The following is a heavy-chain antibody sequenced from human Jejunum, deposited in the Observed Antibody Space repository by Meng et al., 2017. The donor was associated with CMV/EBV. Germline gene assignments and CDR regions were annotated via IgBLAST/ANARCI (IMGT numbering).Heavy chain of an antibody. Sequence: VDRGVAWGSVFLAGGSLCASCVTSRLPFSRYGIHWVHQAPGKPLEWVSFIHYAWDSQYYADSVKGRFTISRDDSRNTVYLQMNSLTTEDTAVYYCAKNRDGIDSWGQGTLVTVSS. CDR1: RLPFSRYG. CDR2: IHYAWDSQ. CDR3: AKNRDGIDS. J-gene: IGHJ4*02. D-gene: IGHD2/OR15-2a*01. V-gene: IGHV3-30*02.